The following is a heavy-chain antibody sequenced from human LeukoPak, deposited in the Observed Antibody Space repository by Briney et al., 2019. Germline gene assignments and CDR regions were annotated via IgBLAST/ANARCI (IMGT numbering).Heavy chain of an antibody. CDR2: ISSSSSTI. J-gene: IGHJ4*02. V-gene: IGHV3-48*01. D-gene: IGHD3-22*01. CDR3: ARAPYYYDSSGYYYYFDY. Sequence: GGSLRLSCAASGFIFSSYSMNWVRQAPGKGLEWVSYISSSSSTIYYADSVKGRFTISRDNAKNSLYLQMNSLRAEDTAVYYCARAPYYYDSSGYYYYFDYWGQGTLVTVSS. CDR1: GFIFSSYS.